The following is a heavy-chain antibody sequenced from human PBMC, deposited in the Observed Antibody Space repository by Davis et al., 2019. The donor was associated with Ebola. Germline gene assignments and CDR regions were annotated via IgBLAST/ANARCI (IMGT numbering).Heavy chain of an antibody. J-gene: IGHJ5*02. Sequence: MPSETLSLTCTVSGGSISSYYWSWIRQLPGKGLEWIGYIYYSGSTNYNPPPKSPVTISVDTPENQFSLKLSSVTAADTAVYYCARGGRTFDPWGQGTLVTVSS. CDR2: IYYSGST. V-gene: IGHV4-59*01. CDR1: GGSISSYY. CDR3: ARGGRTFDP.